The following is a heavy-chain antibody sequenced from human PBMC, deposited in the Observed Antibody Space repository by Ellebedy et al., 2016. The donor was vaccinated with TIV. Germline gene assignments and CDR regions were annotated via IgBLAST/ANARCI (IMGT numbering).Heavy chain of an antibody. Sequence: GESLKISCKGSGYSFTSYWIGWVRQMHGKGLEWMGIIYPGDSDTRYSPSFQGQVTISADKSISTAYLQWSSLKASDTAMYYCATLLTGYYPGSGPEYYFDYWGQGTLVTVSS. CDR3: ATLLTGYYPGSGPEYYFDY. CDR2: IYPGDSDT. J-gene: IGHJ4*02. D-gene: IGHD3-9*01. CDR1: GYSFTSYW. V-gene: IGHV5-51*01.